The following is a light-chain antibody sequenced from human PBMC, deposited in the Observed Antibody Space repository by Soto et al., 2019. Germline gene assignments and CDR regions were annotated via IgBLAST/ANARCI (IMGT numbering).Light chain of an antibody. CDR1: QSVSSSY. V-gene: IGKV3-20*01. CDR3: QQYGSSPTWT. Sequence: EVGMTQSPATMSVSPGERATLSCRASQSVSSSYLAWYQQKPGQAPRLLIYGASSRATGIPDRFSGSGSGTDFTLTISRLEPEDFAVYYCQQYGSSPTWTFCQGSNV. J-gene: IGKJ1*01. CDR2: GAS.